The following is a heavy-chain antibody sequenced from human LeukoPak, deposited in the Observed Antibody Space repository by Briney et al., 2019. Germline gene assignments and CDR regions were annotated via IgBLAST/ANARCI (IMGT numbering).Heavy chain of an antibody. CDR1: GGSINSSSYY. Sequence: PSETLSLTCTVSGGSINSSSYYWGWIRQPPGKGLEWIGSIYYSGSTYYNPSLKSRVTISVDTSKNQFSLKLNSETAADTAVYYCARHDRVYSNYVYFDYWGQGTLVTVSS. CDR3: ARHDRVYSNYVYFDY. CDR2: IYYSGST. J-gene: IGHJ4*02. V-gene: IGHV4-39*01. D-gene: IGHD4-11*01.